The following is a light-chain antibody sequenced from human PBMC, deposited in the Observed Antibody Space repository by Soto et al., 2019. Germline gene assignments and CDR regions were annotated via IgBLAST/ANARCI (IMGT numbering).Light chain of an antibody. J-gene: IGKJ1*01. CDR2: KAS. V-gene: IGKV1-5*03. CDR3: QQYNRYWT. CDR1: QSISSW. Sequence: DIQMTQSPSTLSASVEDRVTITCRASQSISSWLAWYQQKPGKAPKLLIYKASSLESGVPSRFSGSGSGTEFTLTISSLQPDDFATYYCQQYNRYWTFGQGTKVDIK.